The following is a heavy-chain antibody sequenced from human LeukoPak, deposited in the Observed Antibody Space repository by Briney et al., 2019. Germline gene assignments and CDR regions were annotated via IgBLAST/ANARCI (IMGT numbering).Heavy chain of an antibody. Sequence: GGSLRLSCAASGFTFSSYEMNWVRQAPGKGLEWVSYISSSGSTIYYADSVKGRFTISRDNAKNSLYLQMNSLRAEDTPVYYCARENTAMAIRGQGTLVTVSS. V-gene: IGHV3-48*03. J-gene: IGHJ4*02. CDR3: ARENTAMAI. D-gene: IGHD5-18*01. CDR1: GFTFSSYE. CDR2: ISSSGSTI.